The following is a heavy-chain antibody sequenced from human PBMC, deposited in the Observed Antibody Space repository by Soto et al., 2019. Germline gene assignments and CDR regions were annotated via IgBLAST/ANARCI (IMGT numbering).Heavy chain of an antibody. V-gene: IGHV1-18*01. CDR1: GYTFTSYG. CDR2: ISAYNGNT. D-gene: IGHD1-1*01. J-gene: IGHJ5*02. CDR3: ARDEAYKWNDGGWFDL. Sequence: QVQLVQSGAEVKKPGASVKVSCKASGYTFTSYGISWVRQASGQGLEWMGWISAYNGNTKYAQKLQGRVTMTTHTSTSTAYMELRSLRSDDTAVYYCARDEAYKWNDGGWFDLWGQGTLVTVSS.